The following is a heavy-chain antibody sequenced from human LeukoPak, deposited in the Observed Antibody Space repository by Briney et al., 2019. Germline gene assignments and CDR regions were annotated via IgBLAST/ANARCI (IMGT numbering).Heavy chain of an antibody. Sequence: GGSLRLSCAASGFTFSSYEMNWVRQAPGEGLEWVSYISSSGSTIYYADSVKGRFTISRDNAKNSLYLQMNSLRAEDTAVYYCATSKSPLTYMIVVDGAAFDIWGQGTMVTVSS. V-gene: IGHV3-48*03. CDR3: ATSKSPLTYMIVVDGAAFDI. CDR1: GFTFSSYE. J-gene: IGHJ3*02. CDR2: ISSSGSTI. D-gene: IGHD3-22*01.